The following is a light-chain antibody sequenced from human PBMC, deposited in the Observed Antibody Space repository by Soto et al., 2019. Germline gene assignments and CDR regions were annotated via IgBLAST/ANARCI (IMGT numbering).Light chain of an antibody. CDR1: RSVPND. CDR3: QQYNDWPPIT. V-gene: IGKV3D-15*01. CDR2: RAS. Sequence: EIVLTQSPGTLSLSPGDRATLSCRASRSVPNDYVSWYQQKHPQPTSLIVFRASNRATGIPDRFSGSGSGTEFTLTISSLQSEDFASYYCQQYNDWPPITFGQGTRLEIK. J-gene: IGKJ5*01.